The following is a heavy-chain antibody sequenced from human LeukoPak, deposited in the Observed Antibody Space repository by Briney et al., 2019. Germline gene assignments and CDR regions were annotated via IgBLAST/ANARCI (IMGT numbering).Heavy chain of an antibody. CDR1: GFTFDDYG. J-gene: IGHJ4*02. V-gene: IGHV3-20*01. CDR3: ARASHYDSSGYYHY. D-gene: IGHD3-22*01. CDR2: INWNGGST. Sequence: GGSLRLSCAASGFTFDDYGMSWVGHAPGKELEGVSGINWNGGSTDYADSVKGRFTISRDKAKNSLYLQMNSLRAEDTALYHCARASHYDSSGYYHYWGQGTLVTVSS.